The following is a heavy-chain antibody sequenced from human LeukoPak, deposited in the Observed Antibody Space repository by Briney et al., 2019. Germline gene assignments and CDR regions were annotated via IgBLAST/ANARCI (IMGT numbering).Heavy chain of an antibody. V-gene: IGHV4-59*01. Sequence: SETLSLTCTVSGGSISSYFWSWVRQPPGKGLEWIGYIYYSGSTNYNPSLKSRVTISVDTPKNQFSLKLASVTTADTAVYYCARDRWLGYRGQRTLVTVSS. CDR1: GGSISSYF. J-gene: IGHJ4*02. D-gene: IGHD5-12*01. CDR3: ARDRWLGY. CDR2: IYYSGST.